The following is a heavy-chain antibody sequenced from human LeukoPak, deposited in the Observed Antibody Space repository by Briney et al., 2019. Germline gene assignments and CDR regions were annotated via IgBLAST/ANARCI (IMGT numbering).Heavy chain of an antibody. J-gene: IGHJ6*02. Sequence: GGSLRLSCAAPGFTFSSYSMIWVRQAPGKGLEWVSYISSSSSTIYYADSVKGRFTISRDNAKNSLYLQMNSLRDEDTAVYYCARDRDPNYVWGSYLRYYYYGMDVWGQGTTVTVSS. CDR2: ISSSSSTI. CDR1: GFTFSSYS. D-gene: IGHD3-16*02. V-gene: IGHV3-48*02. CDR3: ARDRDPNYVWGSYLRYYYYGMDV.